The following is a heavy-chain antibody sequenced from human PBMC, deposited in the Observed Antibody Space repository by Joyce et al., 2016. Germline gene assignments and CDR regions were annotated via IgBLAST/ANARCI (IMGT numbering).Heavy chain of an antibody. V-gene: IGHV3-48*03. CDR1: GFSFSSYE. D-gene: IGHD4-23*01. CDR2: ISNSGGTI. Sequence: EVQLVESGGGLVQPGGALRLSCAASGFSFSSYEMNWVRQAPGKGLEWISYISNSGGTIYYADSVKGRFTISRDNAKNSLYLQMNSLRAEDTAVYYCATFPTTVVTLGYWGLGTLVTVSS. CDR3: ATFPTTVVTLGY. J-gene: IGHJ4*02.